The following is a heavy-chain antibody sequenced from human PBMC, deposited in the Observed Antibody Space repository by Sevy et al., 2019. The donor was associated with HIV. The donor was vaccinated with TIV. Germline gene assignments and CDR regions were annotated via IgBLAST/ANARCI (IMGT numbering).Heavy chain of an antibody. CDR2: ISGGDTTT. CDR1: GFNLTDYY. J-gene: IGHJ4*02. V-gene: IGHV3-11*01. Sequence: GGSLRLSCAASGFNLTDYYINWIRQAPGKGLEWISYISGGDTTTYYSDSVKGRFTVSRDNAKNSVFPQMISLRAGDTAVYYCAAISGYCRDGTCYAGTSIDQWGEGSLVTVSS. D-gene: IGHD2-15*01. CDR3: AAISGYCRDGTCYAGTSIDQ.